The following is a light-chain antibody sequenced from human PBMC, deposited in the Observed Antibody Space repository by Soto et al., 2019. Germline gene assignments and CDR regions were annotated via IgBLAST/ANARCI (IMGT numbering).Light chain of an antibody. CDR1: QSVSGSY. CDR3: QEDGSSPPYT. V-gene: IGKV3-20*01. Sequence: EIVLTQSPGTLSLSPGETATLSCRASQSVSGSYLAWYQQKPGQAPRVLIYAASSRATGIPDRFRGSGSGTDFTLTISRLEPEDFAVYYCQEDGSSPPYTFGQGTKLEIK. J-gene: IGKJ2*01. CDR2: AAS.